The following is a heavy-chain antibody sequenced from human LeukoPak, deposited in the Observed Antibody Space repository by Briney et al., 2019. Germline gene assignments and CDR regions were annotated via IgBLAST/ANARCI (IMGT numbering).Heavy chain of an antibody. V-gene: IGHV1-46*01. J-gene: IGHJ3*02. CDR1: GYTFTSYY. CDR3: ARDLRKGVTMVRGATPDAFDI. Sequence: ASVKVSCKASGYTFTSYYMHWVRQAPGQGLEWMGIINPSGGSTSYAQKFQGRVTMTRDTSTSTVYMELSSLRSEDTAVYYCARDLRKGVTMVRGATPDAFDIWGQGTMVTVSS. CDR2: INPSGGST. D-gene: IGHD3-10*01.